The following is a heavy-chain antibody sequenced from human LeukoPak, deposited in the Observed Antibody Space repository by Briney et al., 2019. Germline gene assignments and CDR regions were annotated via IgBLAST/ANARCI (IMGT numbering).Heavy chain of an antibody. CDR2: IYHSGST. CDR3: AGEGYCSSTSCYYYFDY. D-gene: IGHD2-2*01. Sequence: PSETLSLTCAVSGYSISSGYYWGWIRQPPGKGLEWIGSIYHSGSTYYNPSLKSRVTISVDTSKNQFSLKLSSVTAADTAVYYCAGEGYCSSTSCYYYFDYWGQGTLVTVSS. V-gene: IGHV4-38-2*01. CDR1: GYSISSGYY. J-gene: IGHJ4*02.